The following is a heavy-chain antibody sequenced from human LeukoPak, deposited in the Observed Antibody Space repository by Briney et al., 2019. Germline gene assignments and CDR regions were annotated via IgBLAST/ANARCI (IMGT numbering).Heavy chain of an antibody. CDR1: EFSFSSYW. CDR3: AKPGSSRGIAGRRPTKYYFDY. Sequence: GGSLRLSCEGSEFSFSSYWMSWVRQAPGQGLEWVAKIKQDGSEKYYVDSVKGRFTISRDNAKNSMYLLMNSLRVEDTAVYYCAKPGSSRGIAGRRPTKYYFDYWGQGTLVTVSS. CDR2: IKQDGSEK. J-gene: IGHJ4*02. D-gene: IGHD6-6*01. V-gene: IGHV3-7*01.